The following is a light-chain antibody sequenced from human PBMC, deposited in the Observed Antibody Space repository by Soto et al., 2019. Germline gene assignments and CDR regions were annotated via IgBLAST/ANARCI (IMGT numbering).Light chain of an antibody. J-gene: IGKJ1*01. CDR2: GAS. CDR1: QSVSSSF. CDR3: QQYDSSPWT. V-gene: IGKV3-20*01. Sequence: EIVLTQSPGTLSLSPGERATLSCRASQSVSSSFLAWYQQKPGQAPRLLIYGASSRATGIPDRFSGSGSGTDFTLTISRAEPEDFAVYYCQQYDSSPWTFGQGTKVEIQ.